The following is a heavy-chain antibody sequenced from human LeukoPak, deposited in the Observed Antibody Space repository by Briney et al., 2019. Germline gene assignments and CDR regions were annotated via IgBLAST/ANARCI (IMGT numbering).Heavy chain of an antibody. D-gene: IGHD3-3*01. CDR3: ARLPSYDFWSGYPGFDY. V-gene: IGHV4-39*01. Sequence: SETLSLTCTVSGGSISSSSYYWGWIRQPPGKGLEWIGSIYYSGSTYYNPSLKSRVTISVDTSKNQFSLKLSSVTAADTAVYYCARLPSYDFWSGYPGFDYWGQGTLVTVSS. J-gene: IGHJ4*02. CDR1: GGSISSSSYY. CDR2: IYYSGST.